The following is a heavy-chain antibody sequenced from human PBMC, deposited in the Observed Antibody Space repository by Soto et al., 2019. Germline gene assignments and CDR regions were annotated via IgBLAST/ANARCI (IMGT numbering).Heavy chain of an antibody. CDR3: ARDRDYYDSSGLAY. CDR1: GGSISSYY. V-gene: IGHV4-59*01. J-gene: IGHJ4*02. D-gene: IGHD3-22*01. CDR2: IYYTGST. Sequence: PSETLSLTCTVSGGSISSYYWSWIRQPPGKGLEWIGYIYYTGSTNYKPSLKSRVTISADTSKNQFSLKLDSVTAADTAVYYCARDRDYYDSSGLAYWGQGILVTVSS.